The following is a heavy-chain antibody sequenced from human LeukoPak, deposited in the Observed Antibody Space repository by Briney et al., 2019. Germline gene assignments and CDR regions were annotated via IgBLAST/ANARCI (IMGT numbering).Heavy chain of an antibody. J-gene: IGHJ4*02. CDR2: VYHSGSR. CDR1: SGSISSDAYY. V-gene: IGHV4-39*01. CDR3: ARQDSIFGVFDS. Sequence: SETLSLTCTVPSGSISSDAYYSGSIRQPPGKGLEWIGSVYHSGSRYYNPSLKSRVTMSGDTSKNHFSLKMSSVTAADTAVYYCARQDSIFGVFDSWGQGILVTVSS. D-gene: IGHD3-3*01.